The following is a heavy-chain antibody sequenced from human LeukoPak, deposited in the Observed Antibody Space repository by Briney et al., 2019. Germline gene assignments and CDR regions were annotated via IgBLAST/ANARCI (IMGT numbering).Heavy chain of an antibody. CDR2: IRYDGNDK. CDR3: TKGYYAFDV. Sequence: PGGSLRLSCAASGFTFSSYGMHWVRQAPGKGLEWVAFIRYDGNDKYYADSVKGRFTISRDNSKNTLYVQMNSLRAEDTAVYYCTKGYYAFDVWGQGTMVTVSS. D-gene: IGHD2-21*01. J-gene: IGHJ3*01. V-gene: IGHV3-30*02. CDR1: GFTFSSYG.